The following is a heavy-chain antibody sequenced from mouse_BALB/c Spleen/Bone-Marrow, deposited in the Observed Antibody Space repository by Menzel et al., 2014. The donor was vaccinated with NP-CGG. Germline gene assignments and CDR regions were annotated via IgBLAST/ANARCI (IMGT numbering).Heavy chain of an antibody. CDR1: GFNIKDTY. J-gene: IGHJ2*01. D-gene: IGHD1-2*01. Sequence: VQLQQSGAELVKPGASVKLSCTASGFNIKDTYMHWVKQRPEQGLEWIGRIDPANGNTKYDPKFQGKATITADTSSNTAYLQLSSLTSGDTAVYYCARTAPENFDYWGQGTTLTVSS. CDR2: IDPANGNT. V-gene: IGHV14-3*02. CDR3: ARTAPENFDY.